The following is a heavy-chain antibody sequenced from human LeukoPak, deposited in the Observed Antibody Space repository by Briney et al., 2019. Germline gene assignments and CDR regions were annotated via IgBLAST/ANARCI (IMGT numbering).Heavy chain of an antibody. CDR3: ARVSILTGVYYYYGMDV. Sequence: PGGSLRLSCAASGFTFNNYAMNWVRQAPGKGLEWVANIKQDGSEKYYVDSVKGRFTISRDNAKNSLYLQMNSLRAEDTAVYYCARVSILTGVYYYYGMDVWGQGTTVTVSS. J-gene: IGHJ6*02. CDR2: IKQDGSEK. D-gene: IGHD3-9*01. CDR1: GFTFNNYA. V-gene: IGHV3-7*01.